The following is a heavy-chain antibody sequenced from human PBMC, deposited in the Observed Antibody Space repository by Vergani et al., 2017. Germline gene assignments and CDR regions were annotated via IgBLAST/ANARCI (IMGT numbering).Heavy chain of an antibody. J-gene: IGHJ4*02. CDR1: GFTFSSYS. CDR2: ISSSSSTI. Sequence: EVQLVESGGGLVQPGGSLRLSCAASGFTFSSYSMNWVRQAPGKGLEWVSYISSSSSTIYYADSVKGRFTISRDNAKNSLYLQMNSLRAEDTAVYYCAKTYSGSYFSFDYWGQGTLVTVSS. CDR3: AKTYSGSYFSFDY. V-gene: IGHV3-48*01. D-gene: IGHD1-26*01.